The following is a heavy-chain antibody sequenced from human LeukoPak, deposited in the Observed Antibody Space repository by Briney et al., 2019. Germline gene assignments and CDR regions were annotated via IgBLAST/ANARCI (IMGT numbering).Heavy chain of an antibody. CDR3: ARGRLDGYYFDY. CDR2: IHHSGTT. V-gene: IGHV4-34*01. J-gene: IGHJ4*02. D-gene: IGHD1-1*01. CDR1: GASLSDYY. Sequence: NTSETLSLTCVVYGASLSDYYWTWIRRPPGKGLEWIGEIHHSGTTSYKPSLRSRVTISGDTSKNQFSLILRSVTAADTAVYYCARGRLDGYYFDYWGQGALATVSS.